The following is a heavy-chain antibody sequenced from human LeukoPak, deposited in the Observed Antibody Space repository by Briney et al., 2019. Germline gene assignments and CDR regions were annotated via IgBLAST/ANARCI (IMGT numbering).Heavy chain of an antibody. Sequence: ASVKVSCKASGYTFTGYYMHWVRQAPGQGLEWMGWINPNSGGTNYAQKFQGRVTMTRDTSISTAYMELSSLRSEDTAVYYCARDGRSHYYDSSGYYFSHWGQGTLVTVSS. J-gene: IGHJ4*02. D-gene: IGHD3-22*01. CDR1: GYTFTGYY. CDR2: INPNSGGT. CDR3: ARDGRSHYYDSSGYYFSH. V-gene: IGHV1-2*02.